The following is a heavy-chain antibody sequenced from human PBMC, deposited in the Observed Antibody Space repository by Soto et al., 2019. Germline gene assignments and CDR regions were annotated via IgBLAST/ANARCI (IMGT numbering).Heavy chain of an antibody. V-gene: IGHV3-30-3*01. Sequence: GGSLRLSCAASGFTFSSYAMHWVRQAPGKGLEWVAVISYDGSNKYYADSAKGRFTISRDNSKNTLYLQMNSLRAEDTAVYYCARELSNWFDPWGQGTLVTVSS. CDR2: ISYDGSNK. CDR3: ARELSNWFDP. J-gene: IGHJ5*02. CDR1: GFTFSSYA.